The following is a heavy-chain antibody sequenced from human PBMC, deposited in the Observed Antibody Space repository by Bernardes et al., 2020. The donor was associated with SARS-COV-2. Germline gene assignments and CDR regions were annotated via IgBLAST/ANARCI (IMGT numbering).Heavy chain of an antibody. CDR1: GYTFTSYG. D-gene: IGHD2-15*01. CDR2: SSAYNGKT. Sequence: ASVKVSCKASGYTFTSYGISWVRQAPGQGLEWMGLSSAYNGKTNYAQKLQGRVTTTTDTSTSTAYMELRSLRSDDTAVYYCARWYCSGGSCYSPAYYPDYYYGIDVWGQGTTVTVSS. CDR3: ARWYCSGGSCYSPAYYPDYYYGIDV. V-gene: IGHV1-18*01. J-gene: IGHJ6*02.